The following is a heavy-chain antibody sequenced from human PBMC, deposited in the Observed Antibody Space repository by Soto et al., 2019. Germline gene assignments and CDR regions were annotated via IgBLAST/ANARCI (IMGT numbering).Heavy chain of an antibody. Sequence: GGSLRLSCAASGFTFSSYGMHWVRQAPGKGLEWVAVIWYDGSNKYYADSVKGRFTISRDNSKNTLYLQMNSLRAEDTAVYYCARAALRLGELSLYHFGYWGQGTLVTVSS. CDR1: GFTFSSYG. D-gene: IGHD3-16*02. V-gene: IGHV3-33*01. J-gene: IGHJ4*02. CDR3: ARAALRLGELSLYHFGY. CDR2: IWYDGSNK.